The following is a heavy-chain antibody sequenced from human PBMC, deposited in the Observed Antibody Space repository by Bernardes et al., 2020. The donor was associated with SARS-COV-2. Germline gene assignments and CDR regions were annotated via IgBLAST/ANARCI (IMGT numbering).Heavy chain of an antibody. J-gene: IGHJ4*02. Sequence: GGSLRLSCAVSGFSVTSDYINWVRQAPGKGLEWVSLMYSNGRTFYADSVKGRFTISRDISKNTVSLQMNNLRADDTAMYYCTRHAWHGNWGQGTLVTVSS. V-gene: IGHV3-66*04. CDR3: TRHAWHGN. CDR1: GFSVTSDY. D-gene: IGHD1-1*01. CDR2: MYSNGRT.